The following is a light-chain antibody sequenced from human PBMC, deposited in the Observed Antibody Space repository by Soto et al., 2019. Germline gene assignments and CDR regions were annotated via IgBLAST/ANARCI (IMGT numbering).Light chain of an antibody. Sequence: EIVLTQSPATLSLSPGERATLSCRASQSVNSYLAWYQQKPGQAPRLLIYDASTRATGIPGRFSGSGSETDFTLTNSSLEPEDFAVYYCQQRSNWPYTFGQGTKLEIK. CDR3: QQRSNWPYT. J-gene: IGKJ2*01. V-gene: IGKV3-11*01. CDR2: DAS. CDR1: QSVNSY.